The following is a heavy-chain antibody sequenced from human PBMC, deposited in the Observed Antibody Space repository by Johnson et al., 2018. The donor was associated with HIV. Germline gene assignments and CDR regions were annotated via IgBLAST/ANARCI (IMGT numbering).Heavy chain of an antibody. J-gene: IGHJ3*02. CDR1: GFTFSGYG. V-gene: IGHV3-33*06. CDR3: AKERVVVTTYDAFDI. CDR2: IWYDGSNK. Sequence: QVQLVESGGGVVQPGGSLKLSCAASGFTFSGYGMHWVRQAPGKGLEWVAVIWYDGSNKYYAGSVKGRFTISRDNSKNTLYLQMNSLRAEDTAVYYCAKERVVVTTYDAFDIWGQGTMVTVSS. D-gene: IGHD3-22*01.